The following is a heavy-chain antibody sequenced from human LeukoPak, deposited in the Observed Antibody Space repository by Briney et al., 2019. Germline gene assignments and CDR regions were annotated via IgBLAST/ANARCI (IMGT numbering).Heavy chain of an antibody. V-gene: IGHV1-69*04. CDR1: GGTFSSYA. CDR2: IIPILGIA. D-gene: IGHD2-21*01. CDR3: AREARFLDY. J-gene: IGHJ4*02. Sequence: ASVKVSCKASGGTFSSYAISWVRQAPGQGLEWMGRIIPILGIANYAQKFQGRVTITADKSTSTAYMELSSLRSDDTAVYYCAREARFLDYWGQGTLVTVSS.